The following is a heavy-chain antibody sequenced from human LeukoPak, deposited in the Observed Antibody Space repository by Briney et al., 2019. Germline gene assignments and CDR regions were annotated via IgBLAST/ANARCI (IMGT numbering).Heavy chain of an antibody. V-gene: IGHV3-48*01. CDR2: ISSSSSTI. Sequence: GGSLRLSCAASGFTFSIYSMNCARQAPGKGLEWVSYISSSSSTIYYADSVKGRFTISRDNAKNSLYLQMNSLRAEDTAVYYCANARGPAASYYYYYYYMDVWGKGTTVTVSS. D-gene: IGHD2-2*01. CDR3: ANARGPAASYYYYYYYMDV. J-gene: IGHJ6*03. CDR1: GFTFSIYS.